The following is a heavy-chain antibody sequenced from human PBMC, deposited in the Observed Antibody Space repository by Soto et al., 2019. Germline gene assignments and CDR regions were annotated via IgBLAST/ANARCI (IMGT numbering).Heavy chain of an antibody. CDR2: INPNSGGT. V-gene: IGHV1-2*04. CDR1: GYTFTGYY. Sequence: ASVKVSCKASGYTFTGYYMHWVRQAPGQGLEWMGWINPNSGGTNYAQKFQGWVTMTRDTSISTAYMELSRLRSDDTAVYYCARDVRPRRGAPLGLGELIPLSINPYYYYGMDVWGQGTTVTVSS. J-gene: IGHJ6*02. CDR3: ARDVRPRRGAPLGLGELIPLSINPYYYYGMDV. D-gene: IGHD3-16*01.